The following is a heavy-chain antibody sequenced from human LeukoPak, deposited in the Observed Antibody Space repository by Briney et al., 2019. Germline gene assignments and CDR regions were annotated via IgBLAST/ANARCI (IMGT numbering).Heavy chain of an antibody. CDR3: AKDYIYSTSPRAFDY. Sequence: GGSLRLSCAASGFTFSSYGMHWVRQAPGKGLEWVSAISGSGGSTYYADSVKGRLTISRDSSKNTVYLQMSSLRAEDTATYYCAKDYIYSTSPRAFDYWGQGTLVTVSS. CDR2: ISGSGGST. V-gene: IGHV3-23*01. CDR1: GFTFSSYG. D-gene: IGHD6-6*01. J-gene: IGHJ4*02.